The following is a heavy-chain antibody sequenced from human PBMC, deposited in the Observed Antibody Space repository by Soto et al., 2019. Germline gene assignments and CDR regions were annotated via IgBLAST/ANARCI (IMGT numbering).Heavy chain of an antibody. J-gene: IGHJ6*02. V-gene: IGHV4-59*01. D-gene: IGHD3-3*01. CDR3: GGVSYYVFLSGWAYLGMEV. Sequence: PSETLSLTCTVSAGSISGYYWNCIRQPPWKGLEWIGYISYTVITNYGPSLKRRVTVSLDASQKQFSLKVSSVTAAGTAVYYCGGVSYYVFLSGWAYLGMEVGGQGPRVTVSS. CDR2: ISYTVIT. CDR1: AGSISGYY.